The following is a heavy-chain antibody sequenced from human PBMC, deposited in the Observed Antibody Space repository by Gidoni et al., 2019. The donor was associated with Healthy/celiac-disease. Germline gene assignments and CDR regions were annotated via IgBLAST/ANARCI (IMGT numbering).Heavy chain of an antibody. D-gene: IGHD6-19*01. CDR2: ISYDGSNK. V-gene: IGHV3-30*04. CDR1: GFTFSSYA. J-gene: IGHJ6*02. CDR3: ARGLAVAGKYYYYYGMDV. Sequence: QVQLVESGGGVVQPGRSLRLSCAASGFTFSSYARHWVRQAPGKGLEWVAVISYDGSNKYYADSVKGRFTISRDNSKNTLYLQMNSLRAEDTAVYYCARGLAVAGKYYYYYGMDVWGQGTTVTVSS.